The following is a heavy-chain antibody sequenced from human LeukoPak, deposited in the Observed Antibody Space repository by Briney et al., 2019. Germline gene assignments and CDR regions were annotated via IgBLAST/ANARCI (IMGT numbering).Heavy chain of an antibody. CDR1: GFTFSSYS. J-gene: IGHJ4*02. CDR2: ISSSSSYI. Sequence: GGSLRLSCAASGFTFSSYSMNWVRQAPGKGLEWVSSISSSSSYIYYADSVKGRFTISRDNATNSLYLQMNSLRAEDTAVYYCARDEYSSGLLYYFDYWGQGTLVTVSS. CDR3: ARDEYSSGLLYYFDY. D-gene: IGHD6-19*01. V-gene: IGHV3-21*01.